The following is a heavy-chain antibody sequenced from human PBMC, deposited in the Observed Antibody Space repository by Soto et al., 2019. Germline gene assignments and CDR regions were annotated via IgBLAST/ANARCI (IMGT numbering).Heavy chain of an antibody. CDR3: AHRRDFYGAYAGSYWFDK. CDR2: IYWNDDK. J-gene: IGHJ5*02. D-gene: IGHD4-17*01. V-gene: IGHV2-5*01. CDR1: VFSLSTSLVG. Sequence: SGPTLVNPTHTLTLTFTFSVFSLSTSLVGLVLIRQPPGNALEWLALIYWNDDKRYSTSLKSRLTITKDTSKNQVVLTMTNMDPVDTATYSCAHRRDFYGAYAGSYWFDKWGQGTLVTXS.